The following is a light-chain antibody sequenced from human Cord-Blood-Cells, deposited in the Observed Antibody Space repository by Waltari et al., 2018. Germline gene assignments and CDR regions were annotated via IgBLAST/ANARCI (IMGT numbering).Light chain of an antibody. CDR3: QQYNSYSWT. CDR2: KAS. CDR1: QSISSC. V-gene: IGKV1-5*03. J-gene: IGKJ1*01. Sequence: DIQIPQSPSPLSASVGDRVPITCRASQSISSCLAWYQQKPGKAPKLLIYKASSLESGVPSRFSGSGSGTEFTLTISSLQPDDFATYYCQQYNSYSWTFGQGTKVEIK.